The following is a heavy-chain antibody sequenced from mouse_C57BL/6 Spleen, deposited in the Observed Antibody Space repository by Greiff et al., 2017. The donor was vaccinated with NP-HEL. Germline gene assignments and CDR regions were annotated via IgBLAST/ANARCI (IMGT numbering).Heavy chain of an antibody. Sequence: EVKVEESGGGLVKPGGSLKLSCAASGFTFSDYGMHWVRQAPEKGLEWVAYISSGSSTIYYADTVKGRFTISRDNAKNTLFLQMTSLRSEDTAMYYCARGVRWLLPYAMDYWGQGTSVTVSS. CDR1: GFTFSDYG. V-gene: IGHV5-17*01. CDR2: ISSGSSTI. CDR3: ARGVRWLLPYAMDY. D-gene: IGHD2-3*01. J-gene: IGHJ4*01.